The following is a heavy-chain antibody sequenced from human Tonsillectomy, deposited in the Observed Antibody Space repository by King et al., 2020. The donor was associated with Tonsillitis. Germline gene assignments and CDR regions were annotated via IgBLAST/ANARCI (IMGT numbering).Heavy chain of an antibody. CDR2: IYYSGTT. D-gene: IGHD6-19*01. CDR1: GGSLSSYY. Sequence: LQLQESGPGLVKPSETLSLTCTVSGGSLSSYYWSWIRQPPGKRLEWIGYIYYSGTTNYNPSLKSRVTISVDTSKNQFSLKLSSVTAADTAVYYCARIAVAGTVLYYFDYWGQGTLVTVSS. J-gene: IGHJ4*02. V-gene: IGHV4-59*01. CDR3: ARIAVAGTVLYYFDY.